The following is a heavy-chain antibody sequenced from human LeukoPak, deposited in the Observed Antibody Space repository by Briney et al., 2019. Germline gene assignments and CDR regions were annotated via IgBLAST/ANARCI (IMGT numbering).Heavy chain of an antibody. CDR3: ARVRRYYYDSSGYHHPVDY. Sequence: PSETLSLTCTVSGGSISSYYWSWIRQPPGKGLEWIGYIYYSGSTNYNPSLKSRVTISVDTSKNQFSLKLSSVTAADTAVYYCARVRRYYYDSSGYHHPVDYWGQGTLVTVSS. CDR2: IYYSGST. CDR1: GGSISSYY. D-gene: IGHD3-22*01. V-gene: IGHV4-59*01. J-gene: IGHJ4*02.